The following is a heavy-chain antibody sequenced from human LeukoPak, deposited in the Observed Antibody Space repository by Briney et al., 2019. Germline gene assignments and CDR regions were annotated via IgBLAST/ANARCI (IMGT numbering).Heavy chain of an antibody. Sequence: SETLSLTCAVYGGSFSGDFWSWIRQSPGKGLEWIGEINHGGSTTYNPSLQSRVTMSVDTSKNQFSLKLSSVTAADTAVYYCARQTRELLFVRRDWFDPWGQGTLVTVSS. D-gene: IGHD1-26*01. CDR1: GGSFSGDF. J-gene: IGHJ5*02. CDR3: ARQTRELLFVRRDWFDP. V-gene: IGHV4-34*01. CDR2: INHGGST.